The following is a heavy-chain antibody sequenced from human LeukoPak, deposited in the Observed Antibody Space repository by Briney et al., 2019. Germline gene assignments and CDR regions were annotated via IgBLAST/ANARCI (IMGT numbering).Heavy chain of an antibody. CDR1: GFTFSNYA. Sequence: GGSLRLSCAASGFTFSNYAMNWVRQAPGKGLEWVSAISGSGGNTYYADSVKGRFTISRDNAKNSLYLQMNSLRAEDTAVYYCARMLELGSNWFDPWGQGTLVTVSS. J-gene: IGHJ5*02. CDR3: ARMLELGSNWFDP. V-gene: IGHV3-23*01. D-gene: IGHD7-27*01. CDR2: ISGSGGNT.